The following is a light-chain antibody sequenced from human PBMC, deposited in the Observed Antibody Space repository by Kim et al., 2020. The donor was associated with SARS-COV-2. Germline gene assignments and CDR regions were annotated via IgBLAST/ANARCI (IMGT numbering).Light chain of an antibody. CDR3: QQYYTTPYS. CDR1: QSVFYSSNNKNY. V-gene: IGKV4-1*01. CDR2: WAS. J-gene: IGKJ2*03. Sequence: RATINCKSSQSVFYSSNNKNYLTWYQQKPGRPPKLLIYWASTRESGVPDRFSGSGSGTDFTLTITGLQAEDVAVYYCQQYYTTPYSFGQGTKLEI.